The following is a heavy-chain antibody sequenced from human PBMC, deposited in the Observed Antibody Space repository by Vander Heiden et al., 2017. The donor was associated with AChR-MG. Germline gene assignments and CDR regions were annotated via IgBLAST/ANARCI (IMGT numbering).Heavy chain of an antibody. V-gene: IGHV3-30-3*01. D-gene: IGHD3-22*01. CDR2: ISYDGSNK. J-gene: IGHJ4*02. Sequence: QVQLVESGGGVVQPGRSLRLSCAASGFTFGRYARHWGRQAPGKGLEWVAVISYDGSNKYYADSVKGRFTISRDNSKNTLYLQMNSLRAEDTAVYYCAREESYYDSSTIDYWGQGTLVTVSS. CDR3: AREESYYDSSTIDY. CDR1: GFTFGRYA.